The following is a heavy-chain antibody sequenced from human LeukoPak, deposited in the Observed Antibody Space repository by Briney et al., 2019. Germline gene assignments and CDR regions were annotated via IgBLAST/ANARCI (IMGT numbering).Heavy chain of an antibody. Sequence: GGSLRLSCAASGFTFSSYSMNWVRQAPGKGLEWVSSISSSSSYIYYADSVKGRFTISRDNAKNSLYLQMNSPRAEDTAVYYCARDGDFWSGYDVFDYWGQGTLVTVSS. CDR2: ISSSSSYI. CDR1: GFTFSSYS. CDR3: ARDGDFWSGYDVFDY. D-gene: IGHD3-3*01. J-gene: IGHJ4*02. V-gene: IGHV3-21*01.